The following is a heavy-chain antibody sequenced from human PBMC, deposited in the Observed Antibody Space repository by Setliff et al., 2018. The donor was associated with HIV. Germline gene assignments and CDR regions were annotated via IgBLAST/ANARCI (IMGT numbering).Heavy chain of an antibody. V-gene: IGHV4-4*02. CDR3: ARGRYYYDDSGYYYFVFFQH. D-gene: IGHD3-22*01. CDR2: IYHDGSA. J-gene: IGHJ1*01. Sequence: SETLSLTCAVSGGSISSNWWNWVRQSPGKGLEWIGEIYHDGSANYVPSLKSRVTMSVDKSKNQFSLNLTSVTAADTAVYHCARGRYYYDDSGYYYFVFFQHWGQGTLVTVSS. CDR1: GGSISSNW.